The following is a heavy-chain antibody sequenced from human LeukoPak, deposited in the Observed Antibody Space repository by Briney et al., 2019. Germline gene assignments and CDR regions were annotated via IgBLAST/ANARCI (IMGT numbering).Heavy chain of an antibody. J-gene: IGHJ6*02. CDR2: IIPIFGTA. CDR3: ARDRRYDSSGYQPFGHYYGMDV. D-gene: IGHD3-22*01. CDR1: GGTFSSYA. Sequence: ASVKVSCKASGGTFSSYAISWVRQAPGQGLEWVGGIIPIFGTANYAQKFQGRVTITADESTSTAYMELSSLRSEDTAVYYCARDRRYDSSGYQPFGHYYGMDVWGQGTTVTVSS. V-gene: IGHV1-69*13.